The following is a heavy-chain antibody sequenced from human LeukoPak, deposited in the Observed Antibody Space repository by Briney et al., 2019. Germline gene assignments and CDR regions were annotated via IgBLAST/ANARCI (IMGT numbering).Heavy chain of an antibody. CDR3: ARDSSGSFDY. Sequence: PSETLSLTCTVSGGSISSHYWSWIRQPPGKGLEWIGYIYSSGSTNYNPSLKSRVTISVDTSKNQFSLKLSSATAADTAVYYCARDSSGSFDYWGQGTLVTVSS. CDR1: GGSISSHY. D-gene: IGHD3-22*01. CDR2: IYSSGST. J-gene: IGHJ4*02. V-gene: IGHV4-59*11.